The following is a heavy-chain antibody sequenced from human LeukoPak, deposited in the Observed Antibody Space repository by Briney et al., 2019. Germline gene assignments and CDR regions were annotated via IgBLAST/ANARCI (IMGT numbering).Heavy chain of an antibody. CDR3: ASPVVPAANSPFDP. V-gene: IGHV4-34*01. Sequence: SETLSLTCAVYGGSFSGYYWSWIRQPPGKGLEWIGEINHSGSTNYNPSLKSRVTISVDTSKNQFSLKLSSVTAADTAVYYCASPVVPAANSPFDPWGQGTLVTVSS. CDR1: GGSFSGYY. J-gene: IGHJ5*02. CDR2: INHSGST. D-gene: IGHD2-2*01.